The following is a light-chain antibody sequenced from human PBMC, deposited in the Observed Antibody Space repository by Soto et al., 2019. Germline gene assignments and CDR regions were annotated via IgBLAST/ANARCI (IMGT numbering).Light chain of an antibody. CDR3: QQRTVWPPIT. Sequence: VLTHSQATLSLSPGEKAALACGARQHHHTSSAGYQQKSGKPPRLVIYDSTLTANGVPDRFGGSRSGTEFTLTINSIEPEDFAVYYCQQRTVWPPITFGQGTRLEI. J-gene: IGKJ5*01. V-gene: IGKV3-11*01. CDR2: DST. CDR1: QHHHTS.